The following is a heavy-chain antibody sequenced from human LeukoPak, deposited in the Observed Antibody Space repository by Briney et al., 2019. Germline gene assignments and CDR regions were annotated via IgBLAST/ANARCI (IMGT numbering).Heavy chain of an antibody. Sequence: GGSLRLSCAASGFTFSTYAMSWVRQAPGKGLEWVSALSNSGGSGGTTYFADSVKGRFSISRDNSKSTLYLQLSSLTAEDTAVYYCAKAMSTDHYDSKGFYRVDFDSWGQGTLVTVYS. D-gene: IGHD3-22*01. V-gene: IGHV3-23*01. J-gene: IGHJ4*02. CDR3: AKAMSTDHYDSKGFYRVDFDS. CDR1: GFTFSTYA. CDR2: LSNSGGSGGTT.